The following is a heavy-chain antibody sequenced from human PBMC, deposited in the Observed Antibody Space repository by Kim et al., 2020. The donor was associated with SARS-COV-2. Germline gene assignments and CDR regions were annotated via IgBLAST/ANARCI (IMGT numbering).Heavy chain of an antibody. CDR1: GGSISGYY. CDR2: IYYSGST. V-gene: IGHV4-59*01. Sequence: SETLSLTCTVSGGSISGYYWSWIRLPPGKGLEWIGYIYYSGSTNCNPSLKSRVTISVDTSQNQFSLKLSSVTAADTAVYYCARAHSGSYRSGYYFDYWGQGTLVTVSS. CDR3: ARAHSGSYRSGYYFDY. J-gene: IGHJ4*02. D-gene: IGHD1-26*01.